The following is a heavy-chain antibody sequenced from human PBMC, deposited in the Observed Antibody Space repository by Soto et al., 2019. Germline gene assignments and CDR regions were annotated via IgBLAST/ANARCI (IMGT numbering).Heavy chain of an antibody. J-gene: IGHJ6*02. CDR2: ISGSGGST. CDR1: GFTFSSYA. Sequence: EVQLLESGGGLVQPGGSLRLSCAASGFTFSSYAMSWVRQAPGKGLEWVSAISGSGGSTYYADYVKGRFTISRDNSKNTLYLQMNGLRAEDTAVYYCAKEESGGSCYALSVCYYGMDVWGQGTTVTVSS. CDR3: AKEESGGSCYALSVCYYGMDV. V-gene: IGHV3-23*01. D-gene: IGHD2-15*01.